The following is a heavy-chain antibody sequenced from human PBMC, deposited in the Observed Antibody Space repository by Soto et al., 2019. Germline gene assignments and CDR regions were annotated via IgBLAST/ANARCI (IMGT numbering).Heavy chain of an antibody. V-gene: IGHV4-30-4*01. Sequence: SETLSLTCTVSGGTISSVDYYWSWIRQPPGKGLEWIGYIYYSGSTYYNPSLKSRVTISVDTSKNQFSLKLSSVTAADTAVYYCDRGIFGYFDYWGQGTLVTVSS. J-gene: IGHJ4*02. CDR3: DRGIFGYFDY. CDR2: IYYSGST. CDR1: GGTISSVDYY. D-gene: IGHD3-3*01.